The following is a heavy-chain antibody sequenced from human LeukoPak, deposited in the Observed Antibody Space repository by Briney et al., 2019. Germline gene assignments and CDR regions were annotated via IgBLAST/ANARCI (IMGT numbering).Heavy chain of an antibody. J-gene: IGHJ3*02. Sequence: GGSLRLSCAASGFTFSSYGMHWVRQAPGKGLEWVAVIWYDGSNKYYADSVKGRFTISRDNSKNTLYLQMNSLRAEDTAVYYCARDRRVGIHTGAFDIWGQGTMVTVSS. D-gene: IGHD1-26*01. CDR3: ARDRRVGIHTGAFDI. CDR1: GFTFSSYG. CDR2: IWYDGSNK. V-gene: IGHV3-33*01.